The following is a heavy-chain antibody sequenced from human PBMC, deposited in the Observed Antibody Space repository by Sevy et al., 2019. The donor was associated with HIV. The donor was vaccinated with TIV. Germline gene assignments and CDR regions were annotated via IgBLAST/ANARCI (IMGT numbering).Heavy chain of an antibody. J-gene: IGHJ4*02. CDR1: GYTLTELS. CDR2: FDPEDGET. V-gene: IGHV1-24*01. CDR3: ATDRASVAATVFDY. D-gene: IGHD6-19*01. Sequence: ASVKVSCKVSGYTLTELSMHWVRQAPGKGLEWMGGFDPEDGETIYAQKFQGRVTMTEDTSTDTAYMELSSLRSEDTAVYYCATDRASVAATVFDYWGQGTLVTVSS.